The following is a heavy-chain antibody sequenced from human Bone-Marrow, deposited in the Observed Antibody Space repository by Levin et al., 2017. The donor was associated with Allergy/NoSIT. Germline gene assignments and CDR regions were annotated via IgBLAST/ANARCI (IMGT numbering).Heavy chain of an antibody. CDR1: GGSVSSGSYY. D-gene: IGHD4-11*01. J-gene: IGHJ4*02. CDR3: AREHDYSNSFDY. V-gene: IGHV4-61*01. CDR2: IYYSGST. Sequence: SQTLSLTCTVSGGSVSSGSYYWSWIRQPPGKGLEWIGYIYYSGSTNYNPSLKSRVTISVDTSKNQFSLKLSSVTAADTAVYYCAREHDYSNSFDYWGQGTLVTVSS.